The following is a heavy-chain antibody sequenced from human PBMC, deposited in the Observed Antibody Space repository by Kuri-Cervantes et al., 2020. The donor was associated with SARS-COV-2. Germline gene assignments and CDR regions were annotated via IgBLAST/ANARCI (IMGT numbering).Heavy chain of an antibody. CDR2: ISRSSSYT. D-gene: IGHD6-13*01. Sequence: LSPTCAPSGFTLSDFYMSWIGQAPGKGLEWVSYISRSSSYTNYAASVKGRFTISRDNAKNSLYLQMNSLRAEDTAVYYCSRGQQLIDYWGQGTLVTVSS. J-gene: IGHJ4*02. CDR1: GFTLSDFY. CDR3: SRGQQLIDY. V-gene: IGHV3-11*03.